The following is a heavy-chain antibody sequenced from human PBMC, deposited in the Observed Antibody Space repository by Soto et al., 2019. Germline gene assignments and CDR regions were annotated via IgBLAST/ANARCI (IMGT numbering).Heavy chain of an antibody. CDR2: IGTAGDT. CDR3: ARGVQGARSITMVRGVRRYWYFDL. V-gene: IGHV3-13*01. Sequence: EVQLVESGGGLVQPGGSLRLSCAASGFTFSSYDMHWVRQATGKGLEWVSAIGTAGDTYYPGSVKGRFTISRENAKNSLYLQMNSLRTGDTAVYYCARGVQGARSITMVRGVRRYWYFDLWGRGTLVTVSS. J-gene: IGHJ2*01. CDR1: GFTFSSYD. D-gene: IGHD3-10*01.